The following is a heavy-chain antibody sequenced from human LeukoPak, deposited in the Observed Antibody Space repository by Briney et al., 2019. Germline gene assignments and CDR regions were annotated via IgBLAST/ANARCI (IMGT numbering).Heavy chain of an antibody. D-gene: IGHD2-2*01. CDR2: ISTTSSYI. V-gene: IGHV3-21*01. J-gene: IGHJ4*02. Sequence: PGGSLRLSCAASGFTFNSYSMNWVRQAPGKGLEWVSSISTTSSYIYYADSVKGRFTISRDSPKNSLYLQMNSLGAEDTAVYYCARSVPAAPFDYWGQGTLVTVSS. CDR3: ARSVPAAPFDY. CDR1: GFTFNSYS.